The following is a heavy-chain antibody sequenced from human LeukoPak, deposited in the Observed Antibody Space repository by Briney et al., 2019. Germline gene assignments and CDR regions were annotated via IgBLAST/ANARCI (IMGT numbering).Heavy chain of an antibody. CDR1: GFTVSSNS. CDR3: ARDSLTMIVGRQKRGLDY. V-gene: IGHV3-21*01. CDR2: IRSSTTYV. J-gene: IGHJ4*02. D-gene: IGHD3-22*01. Sequence: PGGSLRLSCTVSGFTVSSNSMSWVRQAPGKGLEWVSSIRSSTTYVYYADSVKGRFTISRDNAKNSLYLQMNSLRAEDTAVYYCARDSLTMIVGRQKRGLDYWGQGTLVTVSS.